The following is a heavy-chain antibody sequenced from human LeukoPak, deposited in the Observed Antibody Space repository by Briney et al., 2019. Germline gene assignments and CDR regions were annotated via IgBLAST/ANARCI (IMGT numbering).Heavy chain of an antibody. J-gene: IGHJ4*02. Sequence: ASVKVSCKASGYTFTSHTIAWVRQAPGQGLEWLGYNGDTNYAQKVQGRVTMTTDTSTGTAYMELRSLRSDDTAVYYCAQKTVTQDYWGQGTLVTVSS. D-gene: IGHD4-17*01. CDR2: NGDT. CDR3: AQKTVTQDY. CDR1: GYTFTSHT. V-gene: IGHV1-18*01.